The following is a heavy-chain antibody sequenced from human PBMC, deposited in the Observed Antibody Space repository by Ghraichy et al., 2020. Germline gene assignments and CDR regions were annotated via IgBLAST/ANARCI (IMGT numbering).Heavy chain of an antibody. D-gene: IGHD3-22*01. CDR1: GFTFSSYA. Sequence: GGSLRLSCAASGFTFSSYAMSWVRQAPGKGLEWVSAISGSGGSTYYADSVKGRFTISRDNSKNTLYLQMNSLRAEDTAVYYCAKAGPNYYDSSGYSVLWYFDLWGRGTLVTVSS. CDR3: AKAGPNYYDSSGYSVLWYFDL. CDR2: ISGSGGST. V-gene: IGHV3-23*01. J-gene: IGHJ2*01.